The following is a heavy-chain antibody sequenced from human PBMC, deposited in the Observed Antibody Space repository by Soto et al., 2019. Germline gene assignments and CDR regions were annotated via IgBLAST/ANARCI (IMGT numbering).Heavy chain of an antibody. Sequence: PSGTLALTCAVCGDSISIRVWWTWVLQPPVKGLECIGEVFHTGNTNYNPSLKSRVTISVDNSTNGFFLKVTSVTAAYTPRYYFARKAWAGFDYWGQGALVPVSS. J-gene: IGHJ4*02. V-gene: IGHV4-4*02. D-gene: IGHD7-27*01. CDR1: GDSISIRVW. CDR3: ARKAWAGFDY. CDR2: VFHTGNT.